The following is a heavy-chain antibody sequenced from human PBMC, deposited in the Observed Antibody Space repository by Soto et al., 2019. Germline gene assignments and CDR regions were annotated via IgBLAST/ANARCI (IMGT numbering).Heavy chain of an antibody. Sequence: QTLSLTCAISGYSVSSNSAAWNWIRQSPSRGLEWLGRTYYRSKWYNDYAVSVKSRITINPDTSKNQFSLQLNSVTPEDTAVYYCARERWGYSYGYGVDYYYGMDVWGQGTTVTVSS. CDR1: GYSVSSNSAA. J-gene: IGHJ6*02. D-gene: IGHD5-18*01. CDR2: TYYRSKWYN. CDR3: ARERWGYSYGYGVDYYYGMDV. V-gene: IGHV6-1*01.